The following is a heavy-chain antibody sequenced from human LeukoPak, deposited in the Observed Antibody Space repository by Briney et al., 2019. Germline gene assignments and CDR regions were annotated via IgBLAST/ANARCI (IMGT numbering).Heavy chain of an antibody. Sequence: PSETLSLTCAAYGGSFSGYYWSWIRQPPGKGLEWIGEINHSGSTNYNPSLKSRVTISVDTSKNQFSLKLSSVTAADTAVYYCARAGRFLEWLSHYYDSTGDAFDIWGQGTMVTVSS. CDR2: INHSGST. V-gene: IGHV4-34*01. CDR3: ARAGRFLEWLSHYYDSTGDAFDI. CDR1: GGSFSGYY. D-gene: IGHD3-3*01. J-gene: IGHJ3*02.